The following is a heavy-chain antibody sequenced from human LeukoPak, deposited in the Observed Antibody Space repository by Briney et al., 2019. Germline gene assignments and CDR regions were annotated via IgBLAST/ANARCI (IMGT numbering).Heavy chain of an antibody. CDR3: AKDRIYYTDFVLFDY. Sequence: GGSLRLSCAASGFIFSSYGMHWVRQAPGKGLEWVAFIRFDGRNKYYTDSVKGRFTISRDNSKNTLYLQMNSLRVEDTAVYYCAKDRIYYTDFVLFDYWGQGTLVTVSS. J-gene: IGHJ4*02. V-gene: IGHV3-30*02. CDR1: GFIFSSYG. CDR2: IRFDGRNK. D-gene: IGHD1-26*01.